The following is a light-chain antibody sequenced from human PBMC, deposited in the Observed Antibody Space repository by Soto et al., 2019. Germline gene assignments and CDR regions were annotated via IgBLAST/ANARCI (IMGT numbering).Light chain of an antibody. CDR3: QQVDSYPRT. CDR1: QSVPISY. V-gene: IGKV3-20*01. J-gene: IGKJ1*01. Sequence: EIVLTQSPGTLSLTPGDRATLSCRASQSVPISYLYWYQQKPGQAPRLVIYGASSRATGIPDRFRGRGSATDFTLTISGLEPEDVATYYCQQVDSYPRTFGQGTKVDI. CDR2: GAS.